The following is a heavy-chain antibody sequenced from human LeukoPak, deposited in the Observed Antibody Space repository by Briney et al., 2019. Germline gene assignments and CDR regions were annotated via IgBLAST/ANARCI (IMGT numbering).Heavy chain of an antibody. D-gene: IGHD3-22*01. CDR3: AAETCDSSGYYYFDY. V-gene: IGHV1-58*02. J-gene: IGHJ4*02. CDR1: GFTFTSSA. CDR2: IVVGSGNT. Sequence: ASVKVSCKASGFTFTSSAMQWVRQARGQRLEWIGWIVVGSGNTNYAQKFQERVTITRDMSTSTAYTELSSLRSEDTAVYYCAAETCDSSGYYYFDYWGQGTLVTVSS.